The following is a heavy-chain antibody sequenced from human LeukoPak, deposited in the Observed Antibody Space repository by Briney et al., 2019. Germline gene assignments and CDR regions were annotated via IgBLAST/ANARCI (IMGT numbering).Heavy chain of an antibody. D-gene: IGHD3-3*01. CDR1: GFTFSSYS. Sequence: PGGSLRLSCAASGFTFSSYSMNWVRQAPGKGLEWVSYISSSSTIYYADSVKGRFTISRDNAKNSLYLQMNSLRDEDTAVYYCARRVVGAFDIWGQGTMVTVSS. J-gene: IGHJ3*02. CDR2: ISSSSTI. V-gene: IGHV3-48*02. CDR3: ARRVVGAFDI.